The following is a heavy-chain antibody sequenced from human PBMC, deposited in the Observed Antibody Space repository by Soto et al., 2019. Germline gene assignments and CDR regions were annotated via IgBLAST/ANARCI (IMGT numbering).Heavy chain of an antibody. Sequence: PSETLSLTCAVYGGSFGGYYRSWIRQPPGKGLEWIGEINHSGSTNYNPSLKSRVTISVDTSKNQFSLKLSSVTAADTAVYYCARVKKIRLSSNKDPVIGPWGQGTLVTVSS. CDR3: ARVKKIRLSSNKDPVIGP. CDR2: INHSGST. D-gene: IGHD3-16*01. V-gene: IGHV4-34*01. CDR1: GGSFGGYY. J-gene: IGHJ5*02.